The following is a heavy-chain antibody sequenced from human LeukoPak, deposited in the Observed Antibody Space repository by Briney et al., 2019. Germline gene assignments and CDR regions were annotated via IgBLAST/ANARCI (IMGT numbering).Heavy chain of an antibody. CDR2: IYHSGST. Sequence: PSETLSLTCAVSGGSISSNNWWSWVRQSPGKGLEWIGEIYHSGSTNYNPSLKSRVTISVDKSNNQFSLKLNSVTAADTAVYYCARDSPVAKGAFDIWGQGTMVTVSS. V-gene: IGHV4-4*02. J-gene: IGHJ3*02. D-gene: IGHD5-12*01. CDR1: GGSISSNNW. CDR3: ARDSPVAKGAFDI.